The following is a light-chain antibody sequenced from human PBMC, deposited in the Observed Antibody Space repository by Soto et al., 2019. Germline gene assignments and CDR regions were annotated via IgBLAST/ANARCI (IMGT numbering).Light chain of an antibody. CDR2: EVS. J-gene: IGLJ1*01. CDR3: CSYADSNNV. CDR1: SSDVGGYNY. Sequence: QSALTQPPSASGSPGRSVTISCTGTSSDVGGYNYVSWYQQHPGKAPKLMIYEVSKRPSGVPDRFSGSKSGNTASLTVSGLQAEDEADYYCCSYADSNNVFGTGTKLTVL. V-gene: IGLV2-8*01.